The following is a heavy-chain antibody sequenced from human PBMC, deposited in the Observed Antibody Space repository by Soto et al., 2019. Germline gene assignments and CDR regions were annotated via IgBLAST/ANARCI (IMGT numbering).Heavy chain of an antibody. J-gene: IGHJ6*03. CDR1: GFTFSTYN. V-gene: IGHV3-21*01. Sequence: QLVESGGGLVKPGGSLRLSCAASGFTFSTYNMDWVRQAPGKGLEWVSSITFTSVYMYYADSVKGRFTISRDNAKNTLYLQMDGLTEDDTAVYYCAKKAGGNYFYYYMDVWGKGTTVTVSS. CDR3: AKKAGGNYFYYYMDV. CDR2: ITFTSVYM. D-gene: IGHD3-16*01.